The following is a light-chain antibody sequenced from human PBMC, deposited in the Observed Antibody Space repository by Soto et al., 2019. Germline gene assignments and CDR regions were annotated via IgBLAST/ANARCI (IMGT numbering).Light chain of an antibody. CDR2: AAS. CDR3: QQLNSYPLT. V-gene: IGKV1-9*01. CDR1: QGINTY. J-gene: IGKJ4*01. Sequence: IQLTQSPSFLSASVGDRVTITCRASQGINTYLAWYQEKPGKAPKLLIYAASTLQSGVPSRFSGSGSGTEFTLTINSLQPEDFATYYCQQLNSYPLTFGGGTKVEIK.